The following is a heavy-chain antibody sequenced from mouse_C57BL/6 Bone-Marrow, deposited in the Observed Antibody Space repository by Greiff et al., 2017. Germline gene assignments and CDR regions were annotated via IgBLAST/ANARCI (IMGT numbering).Heavy chain of an antibody. J-gene: IGHJ4*01. Sequence: EVKLMESGAELVRPGASVKLSCTASGFNIKDYYMHWVKQRPEQGLEWIGRIDPEDGDTEYAPKFQGKATMTADTSSNTAYLHLSSLTSEYTAVYYCTTCYGDYGAMDYWGQGTSVTVSS. CDR2: IDPEDGDT. CDR1: GFNIKDYY. D-gene: IGHD2-13*01. V-gene: IGHV14-1*01. CDR3: TTCYGDYGAMDY.